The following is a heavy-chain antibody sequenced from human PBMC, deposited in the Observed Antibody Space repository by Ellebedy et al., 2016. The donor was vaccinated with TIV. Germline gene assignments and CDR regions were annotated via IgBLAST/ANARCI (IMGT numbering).Heavy chain of an antibody. V-gene: IGHV1-46*01. J-gene: IGHJ4*02. CDR3: ARETTVTRTFDY. Sequence: AASVKVSCRASGYTFTSYYMHWVRQAPGQGLEWMGIINPSGGSTSYAQKFQGRVTMTRDTSTSTVYMELSSLRSEDTAVYYCARETTVTRTFDYWGQGTLVIVSS. D-gene: IGHD4-17*01. CDR1: GYTFTSYY. CDR2: INPSGGST.